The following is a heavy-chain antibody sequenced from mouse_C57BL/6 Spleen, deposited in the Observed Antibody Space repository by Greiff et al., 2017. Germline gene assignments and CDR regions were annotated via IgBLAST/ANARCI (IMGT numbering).Heavy chain of an antibody. CDR3: ARDYGSIYVGFAY. Sequence: EVNVVESGGDLVKPGGSLKLSCAASGFTFSSYGMSWVRQTPDKRLEWVATISSGGSYTYYPDSVKGRFTISRDNAKNTLYLQMSSLKSEDTAMYYCARDYGSIYVGFAYWGQGTLVTVSA. V-gene: IGHV5-6*01. CDR1: GFTFSSYG. CDR2: ISSGGSYT. J-gene: IGHJ3*01. D-gene: IGHD1-1*01.